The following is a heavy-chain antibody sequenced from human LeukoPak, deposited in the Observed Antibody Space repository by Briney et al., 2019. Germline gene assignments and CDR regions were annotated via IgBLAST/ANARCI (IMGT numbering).Heavy chain of an antibody. V-gene: IGHV3-48*01. Sequence: GGSLRLSCAASGFTFSSYSMNWVRQAPGKGLEWVSYISSSSSTIYYADSVKGRFTISRDNAKNSLYLQMNSLRAEDTAVYYCARASGYSSSWYRAFDYWGQGTLVTVSS. CDR2: ISSSSSTI. D-gene: IGHD6-13*01. CDR1: GFTFSSYS. CDR3: ARASGYSSSWYRAFDY. J-gene: IGHJ4*02.